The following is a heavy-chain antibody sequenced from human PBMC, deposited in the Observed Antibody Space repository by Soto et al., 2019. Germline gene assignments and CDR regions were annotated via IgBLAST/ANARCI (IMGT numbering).Heavy chain of an antibody. CDR2: ISGSGGST. D-gene: IGHD7-27*01. CDR1: GFTFSSYA. CDR3: AKPTNWGFAFDI. Sequence: GGSLRLSCAASGFTFSSYAMSWVRQAPGKGLEWVSAISGSGGSTYYADSVKGRFTISRGNSKNTLYLQMNSLRAEDTAVYYCAKPTNWGFAFDIWGQGTMVTVSS. J-gene: IGHJ3*02. V-gene: IGHV3-23*01.